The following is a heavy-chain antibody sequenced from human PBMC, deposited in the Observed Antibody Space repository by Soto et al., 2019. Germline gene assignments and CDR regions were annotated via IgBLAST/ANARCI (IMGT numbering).Heavy chain of an antibody. J-gene: IGHJ5*01. CDR1: GDSISTVDYF. CDR2: IYKSTTT. Sequence: PSETLSLTCSVSGDSISTVDYFWAWIRQPPGQALEYIGYIYKSTTTYYNPSFESRVAISLDTSKSRFSLTVTSVTAADTAVYFCARGRYCLTGRCFPNWFDSWGQGTQVTVSS. D-gene: IGHD2-15*01. CDR3: ARGRYCLTGRCFPNWFDS. V-gene: IGHV4-30-4*01.